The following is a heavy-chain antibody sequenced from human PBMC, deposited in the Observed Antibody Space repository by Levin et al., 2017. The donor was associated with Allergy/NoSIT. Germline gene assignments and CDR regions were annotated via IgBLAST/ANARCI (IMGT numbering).Heavy chain of an antibody. CDR3: ARTGDDY. D-gene: IGHD4-17*01. CDR2: IYQGGSGK. V-gene: IGHV3-7*04. J-gene: IGHJ4*02. Sequence: ASVKVSCAASGFTFTNYWMTWVRQAPGKGLEWVANIYQGGSGKYYVDSVKGRFTISRDNDMNSLYLQMNSLRAEDTAVYFCARTGDDYWGQGTLVTVSS. CDR1: GFTFTNYW.